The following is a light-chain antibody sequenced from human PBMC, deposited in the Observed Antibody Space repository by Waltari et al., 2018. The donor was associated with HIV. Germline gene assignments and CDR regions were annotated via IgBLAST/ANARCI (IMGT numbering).Light chain of an antibody. J-gene: IGLJ3*02. CDR1: SSNTGNND. V-gene: IGLV1-44*01. Sequence: QSVLTQPPSASGTTGQTVVISCSCNSSNTGNNDVTCYQVLPGSAPRRLIYMNNYRPSGVPGRFSGSRSGTSASLAIHALQSEDEADYYCATWDDSLYGMFGGGTKLTV. CDR2: MNN. CDR3: ATWDDSLYGM.